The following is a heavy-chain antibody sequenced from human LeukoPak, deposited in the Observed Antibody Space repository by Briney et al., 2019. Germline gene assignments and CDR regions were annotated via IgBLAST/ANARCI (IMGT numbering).Heavy chain of an antibody. Sequence: ASVKVSCKASGYTFTSYGISWVRQAPGQVLEWMGWISAYNGNTNYAQKLQGRVTMTTDTSTSTAYMELRSLRSDDTAVYYCARLPSVSRQLFPLDYWGQGTLVTVSS. CDR3: ARLPSVSRQLFPLDY. CDR2: ISAYNGNT. D-gene: IGHD6-6*01. J-gene: IGHJ4*02. CDR1: GYTFTSYG. V-gene: IGHV1-18*01.